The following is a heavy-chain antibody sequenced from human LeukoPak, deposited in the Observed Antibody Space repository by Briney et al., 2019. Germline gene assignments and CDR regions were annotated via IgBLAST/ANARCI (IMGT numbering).Heavy chain of an antibody. D-gene: IGHD2-2*01. J-gene: IGHJ4*02. Sequence: GGSLRLSCAASGFTFSSYSMNWVRQAPGKGLEWVSSISSSSSYIYYADSVKGRFTISRDNAKNSLYLQMNSLRAEDTAVYYCARDHLFGIVVVPAFDYWGQGTLVTVSS. CDR3: ARDHLFGIVVVPAFDY. CDR2: ISSSSSYI. V-gene: IGHV3-21*01. CDR1: GFTFSSYS.